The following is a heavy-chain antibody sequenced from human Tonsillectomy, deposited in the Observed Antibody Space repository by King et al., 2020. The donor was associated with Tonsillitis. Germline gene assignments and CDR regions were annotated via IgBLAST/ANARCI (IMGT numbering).Heavy chain of an antibody. J-gene: IGHJ3*02. CDR2: IYDSGST. CDR3: ARRATGIVVVPATRDAFDI. CDR1: GGSISSSSYF. Sequence: VQLQESGPGLVKPSETLSLTCKVSGGSISSSSYFWDWIRQPPGEGLEWIGSIYDSGSTYYNPSLNSRVTISGDTSKNQFSLKLSSLTAADTAVYYCARRATGIVVVPATRDAFDIWGQGTMVTVSS. D-gene: IGHD2-2*01. V-gene: IGHV4-39*01.